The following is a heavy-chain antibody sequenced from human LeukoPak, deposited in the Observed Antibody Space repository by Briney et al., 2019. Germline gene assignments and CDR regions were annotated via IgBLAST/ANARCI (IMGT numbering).Heavy chain of an antibody. J-gene: IGHJ4*02. CDR1: GYTFTGYY. CDR2: INPNSGGT. V-gene: IGHV1-2*02. CDR3: AREGLAAAGLDY. Sequence: GASVKVSCTASGYTFTGYYMHWVRQAPGQGLKWMGWINPNSGGTNYAQKFQGRVTMTRDTSISTAYMELSRLRSDDTAVYYCAREGLAAAGLDYWGQGTLVTVSS. D-gene: IGHD6-13*01.